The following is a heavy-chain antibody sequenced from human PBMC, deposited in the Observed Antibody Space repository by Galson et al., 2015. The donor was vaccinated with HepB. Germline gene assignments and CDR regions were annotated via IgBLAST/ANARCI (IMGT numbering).Heavy chain of an antibody. J-gene: IGHJ5*02. CDR1: GFTFSSYA. CDR3: ARIAIGDSSGYYFLGWFDP. D-gene: IGHD3-22*01. Sequence: SLRLSCAASGFTFSSYAMSWVRQAPGKGLEWVSAISGSGGSTYYADSVKGRFTISRDNSKNTLYLQMNSLRAEDTAVYYCARIAIGDSSGYYFLGWFDPWGQGTLVTVSS. V-gene: IGHV3-23*01. CDR2: ISGSGGST.